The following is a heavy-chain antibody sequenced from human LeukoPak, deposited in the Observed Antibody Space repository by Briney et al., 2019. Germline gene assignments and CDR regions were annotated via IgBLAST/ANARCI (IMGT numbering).Heavy chain of an antibody. CDR1: GYSFTSYW. CDR2: IYPGDSDT. CDR3: AVAPSSWYTSFDY. D-gene: IGHD6-13*01. V-gene: IGHV5-51*01. J-gene: IGHJ4*02. Sequence: GESLKISCKGSGYSFTSYWIGWVRQMPGKGLEWMGIIYPGDSDTRYSPSFQGQVTISADKSNSTAYLQWSSLKASDTAMYYCAVAPSSWYTSFDYWGQGTLVTVSS.